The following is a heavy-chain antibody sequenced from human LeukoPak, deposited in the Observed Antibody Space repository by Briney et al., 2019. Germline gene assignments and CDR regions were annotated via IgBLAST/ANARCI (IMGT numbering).Heavy chain of an antibody. J-gene: IGHJ4*02. CDR2: ISSSSSYI. Sequence: GGSLRPSCAASGFTFSSYSMNWVRQAPGKGLEWVSSISSSSSYIYYADSVKGRFTISRDNAKNSLYLQMNSLRAEDTAVYYCARWGGYSGYDSDYWGQGTLVTVSS. V-gene: IGHV3-21*01. CDR1: GFTFSSYS. D-gene: IGHD5-12*01. CDR3: ARWGGYSGYDSDY.